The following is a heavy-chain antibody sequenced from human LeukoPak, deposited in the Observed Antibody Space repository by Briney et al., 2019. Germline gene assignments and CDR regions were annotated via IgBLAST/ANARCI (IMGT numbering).Heavy chain of an antibody. CDR1: GYSFTNYW. CDR3: AKKNPPPLRNSCFDP. J-gene: IGHJ5*02. CDR2: INPGGSHI. Sequence: GESLKISCKGSGYSFTNYWIAWVRQMPGKGLEWMGAINPGGSHIRYSPSFQGQVTISTDKSISTAYLQWSSLKASDTAIYSCAKKNPPPLRNSCFDPWGQGTLVTVSS. V-gene: IGHV5-51*01.